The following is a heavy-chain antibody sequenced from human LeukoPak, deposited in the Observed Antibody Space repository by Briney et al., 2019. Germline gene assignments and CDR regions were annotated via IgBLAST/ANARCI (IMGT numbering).Heavy chain of an antibody. CDR1: DGSIGNFY. CDR3: AGWGHFDASGYFVVDY. Sequence: SETLSLTCTVSDGSIGNFYWNWFRQPPGKTLEWIGHSLYGGRTDYNPSLESRVTISVDTSKSQFSLKLRSVTTTDTAVYYCAGWGHFDASGYFVVDYWGQGALVTVSS. CDR2: SLYGGRT. D-gene: IGHD3-22*01. V-gene: IGHV4-59*03. J-gene: IGHJ4*02.